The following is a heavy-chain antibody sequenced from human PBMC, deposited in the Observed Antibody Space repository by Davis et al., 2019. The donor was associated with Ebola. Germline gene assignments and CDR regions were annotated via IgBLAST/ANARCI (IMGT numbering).Heavy chain of an antibody. CDR1: GFTFSNYD. CDR2: ISASEGHT. D-gene: IGHD2-15*01. CDR3: ARYCHYPDCSYFDC. J-gene: IGHJ4*02. Sequence: PSETLSLTCAASGFTFSNYDMSWVRQVPGKGLEWVSTISASEGHTHYSDSVKGRFTISRDNSKDTLYLQMNSLRAEDTATYYCARYCHYPDCSYFDCWGQGTMVAVSS. V-gene: IGHV3-23*01.